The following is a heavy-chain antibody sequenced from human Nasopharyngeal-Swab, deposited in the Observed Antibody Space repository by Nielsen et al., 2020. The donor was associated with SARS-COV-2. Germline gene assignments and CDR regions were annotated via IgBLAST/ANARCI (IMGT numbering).Heavy chain of an antibody. J-gene: IGHJ6*02. CDR1: GFTFSSYA. CDR2: IYSGGSST. D-gene: IGHD1-14*01. V-gene: IGHV3-23*03. Sequence: GESLKISWAASGFTFSSYAMSWVRQAPGKGLEWVSVIYSGGSSTYYADSVKGRFTISRDNSKNTLYLQMNSLRAEDTAVYYCARVETANYYYYGIDVWGQGTTVTVSS. CDR3: ARVETANYYYYGIDV.